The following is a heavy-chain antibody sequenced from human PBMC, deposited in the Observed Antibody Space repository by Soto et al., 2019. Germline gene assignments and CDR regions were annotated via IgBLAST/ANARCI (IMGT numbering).Heavy chain of an antibody. V-gene: IGHV1-8*01. CDR2: MNPNSGNT. D-gene: IGHD2-21*02. J-gene: IGHJ5*02. Sequence: QVQLVQSGAEVKKPGASVKVSCKASGYTFTSYDINWVRQATGQGLEYLGWMNPNSGNTAYVQKFQGRVTMTWDTSITTAYMELSSQRAEDTPVYFGAGGIKYGACSGWVDPWGQGTLVAVSS. CDR1: GYTFTSYD. CDR3: AGGIKYGACSGWVDP.